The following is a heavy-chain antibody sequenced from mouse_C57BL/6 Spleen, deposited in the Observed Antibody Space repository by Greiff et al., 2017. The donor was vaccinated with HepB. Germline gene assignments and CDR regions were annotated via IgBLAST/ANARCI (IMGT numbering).Heavy chain of an antibody. Sequence: EVQGVESGGCLVQPGASLRLSCAASGFTFTDYYMSWVRQPPGKAPAWLALIRNKANGYTTEYTASVKGRFTISRDNSQNILYLQMNTLRAEDSATYYCVKAKYLLFHHCCQVTPLTVSS. CDR2: IRNKANGYTT. V-gene: IGHV7-4*01. J-gene: IGHJ2*01. CDR3: VKAKYLLFHH. D-gene: IGHD5-1*01. CDR1: GFTFTDYY.